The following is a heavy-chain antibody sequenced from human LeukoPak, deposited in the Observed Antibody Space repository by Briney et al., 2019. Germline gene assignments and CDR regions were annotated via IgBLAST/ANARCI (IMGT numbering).Heavy chain of an antibody. Sequence: PGRSLRLSCAASGFTFSSYAMHWVRQAPGKGLEWVAVISYDGSNKYYADSVKGRFTISRDNSKNTLYLQMNSLRAEGTAVYYCAREGCSSTSCFKKFDYWGQGTLVTVSS. CDR2: ISYDGSNK. J-gene: IGHJ4*02. V-gene: IGHV3-30-3*01. CDR1: GFTFSSYA. D-gene: IGHD2-2*01. CDR3: AREGCSSTSCFKKFDY.